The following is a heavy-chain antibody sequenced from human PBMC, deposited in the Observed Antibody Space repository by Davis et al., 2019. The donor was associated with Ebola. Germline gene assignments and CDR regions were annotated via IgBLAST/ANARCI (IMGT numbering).Heavy chain of an antibody. D-gene: IGHD2-2*01. CDR2: INHSGST. CDR3: ARAVGSSTSWFDP. CDR1: GGSFSGYY. J-gene: IGHJ5*02. V-gene: IGHV4-34*01. Sequence: MPSETLSLTFAVHGGSFSGYYWSWIRQPPGKGLEWSGEINHSGSTNYNPSLKSRVTISVDTSKNQFSLKLSSVTAADTAVYYCARAVGSSTSWFDPWGQGTLVTVSS.